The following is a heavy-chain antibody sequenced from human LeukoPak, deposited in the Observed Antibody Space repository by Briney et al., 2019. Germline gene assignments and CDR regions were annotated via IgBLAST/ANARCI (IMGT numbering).Heavy chain of an antibody. J-gene: IGHJ2*01. CDR1: GYTFTGYY. D-gene: IGHD4-17*01. Sequence: ASVKVSCKASGYTFTGYYMHWVRQAPGQGLEWMGWINPNSGGTSYAQKFQGRVTMTRDTSISTAYMELSRLRSDDTAVYYCARVDGDYGVYWYFDLWGRGTLVTVSS. CDR2: INPNSGGT. V-gene: IGHV1-2*02. CDR3: ARVDGDYGVYWYFDL.